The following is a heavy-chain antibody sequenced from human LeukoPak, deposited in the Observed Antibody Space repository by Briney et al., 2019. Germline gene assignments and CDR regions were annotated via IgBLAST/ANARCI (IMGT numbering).Heavy chain of an antibody. J-gene: IGHJ4*02. CDR1: GYTFTGYY. Sequence: ASVDVSCKASGYTFTGYYMHWVRQAPGQGLEWMGRINPNSGGTNYAQKFQGRVTMTRDTSISTAYMELSRLRSDDTAVYYCARVPPRYCSGGSCFHGYNDYWGQGTLVTVSS. CDR3: ARVPPRYCSGGSCFHGYNDY. D-gene: IGHD2-15*01. V-gene: IGHV1-2*06. CDR2: INPNSGGT.